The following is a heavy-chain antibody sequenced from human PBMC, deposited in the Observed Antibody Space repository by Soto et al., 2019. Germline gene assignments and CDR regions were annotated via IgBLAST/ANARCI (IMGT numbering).Heavy chain of an antibody. J-gene: IGHJ5*02. V-gene: IGHV4-59*01. D-gene: IGHD3-9*01. Sequence: SETLSLTCTVSGGSISSYYWSWIRQPPGKGLEWIGYIYYSGSTNYNPYLKSRVTISVDTSKNQFSLKLSSVTAADTAVYYCARGSPYYDILTGYNWFDPWGQGTLVTVSS. CDR3: ARGSPYYDILTGYNWFDP. CDR2: IYYSGST. CDR1: GGSISSYY.